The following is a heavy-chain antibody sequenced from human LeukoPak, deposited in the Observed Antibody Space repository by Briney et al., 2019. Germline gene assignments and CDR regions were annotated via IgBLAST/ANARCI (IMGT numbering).Heavy chain of an antibody. Sequence: GASVKVSCKPSGYTFTDYFTHWVRQAPGQGLEWMGWIDPRDGGTKYAQKFQGRVTITRDTSISTAYMELSSLRSDDTAIYYFAKIGVSGSYWDFDSWGQGTLVTVSS. CDR2: IDPRDGGT. CDR1: GYTFTDYF. J-gene: IGHJ4*02. V-gene: IGHV1-2*02. CDR3: AKIGVSGSYWDFDS. D-gene: IGHD1-26*01.